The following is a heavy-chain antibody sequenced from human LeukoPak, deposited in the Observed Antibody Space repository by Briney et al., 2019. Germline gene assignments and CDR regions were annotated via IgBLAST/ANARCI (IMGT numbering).Heavy chain of an antibody. V-gene: IGHV4-31*03. CDR1: GGSISSGGYY. J-gene: IGHJ4*02. CDR3: ARDPQSSAASSPGDY. Sequence: TSETLSLTCTVSGGSISSGGYYWSWIRQHPGKGLEWIGYIYYSGSTYYNPSLKSRVTISVDTSKNQFSLKLSSVTAADTAVYYCARDPQSSAASSPGDYWGQGTLVTVSS. CDR2: IYYSGST. D-gene: IGHD6-13*01.